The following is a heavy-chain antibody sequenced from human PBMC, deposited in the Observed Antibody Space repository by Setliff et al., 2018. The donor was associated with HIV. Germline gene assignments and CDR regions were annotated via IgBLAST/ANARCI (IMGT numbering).Heavy chain of an antibody. CDR1: GYTFSSYD. D-gene: IGHD3-3*01. CDR3: AREGYNFWSGFHH. V-gene: IGHV1-8*02. Sequence: GASVKVSCKASGYTFSSYDINWVRQATGQGLEWMGWMNPKSGHTGYAQKFQGRVTMTRNTSISTAYMELSGLRSEDTAVYYCAREGYNFWSGFHHWGQGTLVTVS. J-gene: IGHJ4*02. CDR2: MNPKSGHT.